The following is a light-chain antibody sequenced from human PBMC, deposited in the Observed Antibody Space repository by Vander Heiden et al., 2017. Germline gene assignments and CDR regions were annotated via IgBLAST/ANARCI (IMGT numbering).Light chain of an antibody. CDR2: DAS. J-gene: IGKJ1*01. Sequence: IVLTQSPATLSLSPAERATLPCGASQIISRRYLAWYQKRPGLAPRLLIYDASSRATGIPDRFSGSGSGTDFTLTISRLEPEDFAVYYCQQYDTSPRTFGQGTKVEIK. V-gene: IGKV3D-20*01. CDR3: QQYDTSPRT. CDR1: QIISRRY.